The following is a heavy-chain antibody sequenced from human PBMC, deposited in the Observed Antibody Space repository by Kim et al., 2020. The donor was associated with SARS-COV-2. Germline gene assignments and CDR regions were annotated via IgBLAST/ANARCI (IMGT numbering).Heavy chain of an antibody. D-gene: IGHD6-19*01. CDR2: ISYDGSNK. CDR1: GFTFSSYA. Sequence: GGSLRLSCAASGFTFSSYAMHWVRQAPGKGLEWVAVISYDGSNKYYADSVKGRFTISRDNSKNTLYLQMNSLRAEDTAVYYCARDRVAGFGPDAFDIWGQGTMVTVSS. J-gene: IGHJ3*02. CDR3: ARDRVAGFGPDAFDI. V-gene: IGHV3-30-3*01.